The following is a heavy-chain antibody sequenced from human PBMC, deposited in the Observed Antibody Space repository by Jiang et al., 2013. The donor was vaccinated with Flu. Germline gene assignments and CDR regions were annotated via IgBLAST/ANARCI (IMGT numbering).Heavy chain of an antibody. J-gene: IGHJ6*02. D-gene: IGHD2-21*01. CDR3: ATDPGLWTDYYGMDV. CDR2: ISGSGGST. Sequence: QLLESGGGLVQPGGSLRLSCAASGFTFSSYAMSWVRQAPGKGLEWVSAISGSGGSTYYADSVKGRFTISRDNSKNTLYLQMNSLRAEDTAVYYCATDPGLWTDYYGMDVWGQGTTVTASS. V-gene: IGHV3-23*01. CDR1: GFTFSSYA.